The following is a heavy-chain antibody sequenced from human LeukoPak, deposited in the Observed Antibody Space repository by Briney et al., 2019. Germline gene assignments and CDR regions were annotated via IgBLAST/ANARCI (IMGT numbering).Heavy chain of an antibody. V-gene: IGHV3-23*01. J-gene: IGHJ4*02. CDR2: ISGSGGST. CDR3: AKPRRAATLDY. Sequence: GGSMRLSCAASGFTFGSYTVTWVRQAPGKGLEWVSSISGSGGSTYYADSVKGRFTISRDNSKNTLYLRMNSLRVEDTAVYYCAKPRRAATLDYWGQGTLVTVSS. CDR1: GFTFGSYT. D-gene: IGHD2-15*01.